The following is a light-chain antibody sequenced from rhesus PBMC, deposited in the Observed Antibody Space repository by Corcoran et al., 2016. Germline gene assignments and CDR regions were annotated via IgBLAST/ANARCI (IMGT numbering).Light chain of an antibody. CDR2: KAS. CDR1: ENVNNY. Sequence: DIQMTQSPSSLSASVGDRVTITCRASENVNNYLNWYQQKPGKAPKLLIYKASTLQSGVPSRLRGSGSGTDYAFTISSLQPEDVATYYCQHGYGTPPYSFGQGTKVEIK. CDR3: QHGYGTPPYS. V-gene: IGKV1-74*01. J-gene: IGKJ2*01.